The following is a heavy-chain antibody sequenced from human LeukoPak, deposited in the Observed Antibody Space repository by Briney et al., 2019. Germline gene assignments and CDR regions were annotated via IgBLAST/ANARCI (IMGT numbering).Heavy chain of an antibody. D-gene: IGHD2-2*01. V-gene: IGHV4-34*01. CDR2: INHSGST. J-gene: IGHJ4*02. Sequence: SETLSLTCAVYGGSFSGYYWSWIRQPPGKGLEWIGEINHSGSTNYNPSLKSRVTISVDTSKNQFSLKLSSVTAADTAVHYCARHRDIVVVGLEYYFDYWGQGTLVTVSS. CDR1: GGSFSGYY. CDR3: ARHRDIVVVGLEYYFDY.